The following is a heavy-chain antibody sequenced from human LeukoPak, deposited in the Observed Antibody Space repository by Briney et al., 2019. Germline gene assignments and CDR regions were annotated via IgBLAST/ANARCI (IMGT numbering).Heavy chain of an antibody. CDR1: GFTFSRYD. J-gene: IGHJ3*02. Sequence: GSLRLSCAASGFTFSRYDMHWVRQGTGKGLEWVSAIDTAGDTYYPGSVKGRFTISRENAKNSLYLQMNSLRAGDTAVYYCARVLTARSGGYDAFDIWGQGTMVTVSS. V-gene: IGHV3-13*01. D-gene: IGHD6-25*01. CDR3: ARVLTARSGGYDAFDI. CDR2: IDTAGDT.